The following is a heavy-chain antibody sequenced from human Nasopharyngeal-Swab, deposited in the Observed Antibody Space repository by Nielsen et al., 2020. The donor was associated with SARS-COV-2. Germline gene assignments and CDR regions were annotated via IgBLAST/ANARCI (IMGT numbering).Heavy chain of an antibody. D-gene: IGHD3-22*01. CDR2: IKQDGSEK. CDR3: ARAPKRGSSGYQVVY. CDR1: GFTFSSYW. J-gene: IGHJ4*02. Sequence: GALRLSCAASGFTFSSYWMSWVRQAPGKGLEWVANIKQDGSEKYYVDSVKGRFTISRDNAKNSLYLQMNSLRAEDTAVYYCARAPKRGSSGYQVVYWGQGTLVTVSS. V-gene: IGHV3-7*03.